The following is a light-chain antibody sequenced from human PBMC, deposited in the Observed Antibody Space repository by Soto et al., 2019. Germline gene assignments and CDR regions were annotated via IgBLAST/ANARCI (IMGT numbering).Light chain of an antibody. CDR1: SSNIGAGYD. J-gene: IGLJ2*01. Sequence: QSVLTQPPSVSGAPGQRVTISCTGSSSNIGAGYDVQWYQHLPGTAPKLLIYGNHNRPSGVPDRFSGSKSGTSASLAITGLQAEYEADYSCQSYDSSLSGSGVFGGGTKLTVL. CDR3: QSYDSSLSGSGV. V-gene: IGLV1-40*01. CDR2: GNH.